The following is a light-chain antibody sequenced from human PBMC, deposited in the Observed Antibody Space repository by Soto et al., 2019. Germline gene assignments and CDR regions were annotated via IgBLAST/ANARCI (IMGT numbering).Light chain of an antibody. CDR2: DAS. CDR3: QQHNTWPIT. CDR1: QSVDSY. Sequence: EIVLTQSPATLSLSPGERATLSCRASQSVDSYLAWYQQKPGQAPRLLIYDASNRATGIPARFSGSGSGTDFTLTISSLEPEDFAVYYCQQHNTWPITFGQGTRLEIK. J-gene: IGKJ5*01. V-gene: IGKV3-11*01.